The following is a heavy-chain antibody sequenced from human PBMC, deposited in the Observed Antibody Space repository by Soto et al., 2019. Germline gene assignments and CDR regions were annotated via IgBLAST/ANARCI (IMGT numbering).Heavy chain of an antibody. J-gene: IGHJ4*02. V-gene: IGHV3-7*05. CDR2: IKQDGSEK. D-gene: IGHD5-18*01. CDR3: ARGDLDTAMVAYYFDY. Sequence: EVQLVESGGGLVQPGGSLRLSCAASGFTFSSYWMSWVRQAPGKGLEWVAIIKQDGSEKYYVDSVKGRFTISRDNAKNSLYLQMNSLRAEDTAVYYCARGDLDTAMVAYYFDYWGQGTLVTVSS. CDR1: GFTFSSYW.